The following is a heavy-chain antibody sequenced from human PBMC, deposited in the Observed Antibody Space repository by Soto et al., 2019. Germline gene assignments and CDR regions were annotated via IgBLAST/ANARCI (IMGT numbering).Heavy chain of an antibody. CDR3: AHRPRGYAYYFDY. Sequence: QITLKESGPTLVKPTQTLTLTCTFSGFSLSTRGVAVGWFRQPPGKALEWLALIYWDEDKWYSPSLKSRLTNPRGPLQNPVGLTMTHMDPLDTATYYCAHRPRGYAYYFDYWGQGTLVTVSS. J-gene: IGHJ4*02. CDR2: IYWDEDK. CDR1: GFSLSTRGVA. V-gene: IGHV2-5*02. D-gene: IGHD5-12*01.